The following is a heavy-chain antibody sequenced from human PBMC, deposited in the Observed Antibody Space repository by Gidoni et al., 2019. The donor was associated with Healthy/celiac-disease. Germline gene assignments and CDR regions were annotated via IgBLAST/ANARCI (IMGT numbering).Heavy chain of an antibody. CDR3: ASYRDYYDSSGPNYYFDY. CDR2: ISYDGSNK. CDR1: GFTFRSYA. V-gene: IGHV3-30-3*01. J-gene: IGHJ4*02. D-gene: IGHD3-22*01. Sequence: QVQLVESGGGVVQPGRSLRLSCAASGFTFRSYAMHWVRQAPGKGLEWVAVISYDGSNKYYADSVKGRFTISRDNSKNTLYLQMNSLRADDTAVYYCASYRDYYDSSGPNYYFDYWGQGTLVTVSS.